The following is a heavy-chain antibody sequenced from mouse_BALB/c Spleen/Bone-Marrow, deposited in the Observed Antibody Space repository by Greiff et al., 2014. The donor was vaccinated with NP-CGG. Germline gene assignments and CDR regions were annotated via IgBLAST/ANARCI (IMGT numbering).Heavy chain of an antibody. CDR3: ESRGEYFDV. J-gene: IGHJ1*01. Sequence: VQLKQSGPELVKPGASVKISCKASGYSFTGHSMHWVKQSHGNSLDWIGYIYPYNGVSSYNQKFKGKATLTVDKSSSTAYMELRSLTSDDSAVYYCESRGEYFDVWGAGTTVTVSS. V-gene: IGHV1-31*01. CDR1: GYSFTGHS. CDR2: IYPYNGVS.